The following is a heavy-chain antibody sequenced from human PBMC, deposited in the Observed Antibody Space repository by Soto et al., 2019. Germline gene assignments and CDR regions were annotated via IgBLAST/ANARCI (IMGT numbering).Heavy chain of an antibody. J-gene: IGHJ4*02. V-gene: IGHV3-30*03. Sequence: GGSLRLSCAASGFTFSSYGMHWVRQAPGKGLEWVAVISYDGSNKYYADSVKGRFTISRDNSKNTLYLQMNSLRAEDTAVYYCARSRVYYYESSLMYWGQGTLVTV. D-gene: IGHD3-22*01. CDR2: ISYDGSNK. CDR1: GFTFSSYG. CDR3: ARSRVYYYESSLMY.